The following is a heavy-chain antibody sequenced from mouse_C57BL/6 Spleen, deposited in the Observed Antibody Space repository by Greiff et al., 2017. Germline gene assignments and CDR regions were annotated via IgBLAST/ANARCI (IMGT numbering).Heavy chain of an antibody. CDR1: GYSITSGYY. Sequence: EVKLQESGPGLVQPSQSLSLPCSVTGYSITSGYYWNWIRQFPGNKLEWMGYISYDGSNNYNPSLQNRISITRDTSKNQFFLKLNSVTTEDTATYYCAREVPYAMDYWGQGTSVTVSS. J-gene: IGHJ4*01. D-gene: IGHD6-1*01. CDR3: AREVPYAMDY. CDR2: ISYDGSN. V-gene: IGHV3-6*01.